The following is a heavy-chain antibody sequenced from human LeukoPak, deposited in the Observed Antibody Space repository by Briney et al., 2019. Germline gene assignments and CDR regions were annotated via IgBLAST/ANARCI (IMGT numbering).Heavy chain of an antibody. CDR1: GGSFSGYY. J-gene: IGHJ4*02. CDR2: IYYSGRT. CDR3: ARGGSYYDSSGQAFDY. V-gene: IGHV4-34*09. D-gene: IGHD3-22*01. Sequence: SETLSLTCAVYGGSFSGYYWSWIRQPPGKGLEWIGNIYYSGRTYYNPSLKSRVSISVDTSESQLSLKLTSVTAADTAVYYCARGGSYYDSSGQAFDYWGQGTLVTVSS.